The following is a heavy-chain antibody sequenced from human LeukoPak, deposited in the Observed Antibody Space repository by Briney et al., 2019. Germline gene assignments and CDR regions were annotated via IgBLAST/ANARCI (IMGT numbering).Heavy chain of an antibody. J-gene: IGHJ5*02. CDR3: ARGDCSSTSCYDWFDP. CDR2: INPNSGGT. D-gene: IGHD2-2*01. Sequence: GASVKVSCKAPGYTFTGYYMHWVRQAPGQGLEWMGWINPNSGGTNYAQKFQGRVTMTRDTSISTAYMELSRLRSDDTAVYYCARGDCSSTSCYDWFDPWGQGTLVTVSS. V-gene: IGHV1-2*02. CDR1: GYTFTGYY.